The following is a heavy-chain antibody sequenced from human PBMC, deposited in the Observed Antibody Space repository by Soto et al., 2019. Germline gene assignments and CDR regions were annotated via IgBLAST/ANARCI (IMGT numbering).Heavy chain of an antibody. D-gene: IGHD3-9*01. Sequence: GASVKVSCKASGYTFTSYGISWVRQAPGQRLEWMGWINAGNGNTKYSQKFQGRVTITRDTSASTAYMELSSLRSEDTAVYYCARSSGVYDLLAWGQGTLVTVSS. CDR1: GYTFTSYG. CDR3: ARSSGVYDLLA. CDR2: INAGNGNT. J-gene: IGHJ5*02. V-gene: IGHV1-3*01.